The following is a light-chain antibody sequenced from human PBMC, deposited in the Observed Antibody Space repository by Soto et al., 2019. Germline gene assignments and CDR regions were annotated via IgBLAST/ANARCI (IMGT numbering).Light chain of an antibody. V-gene: IGKV3-20*01. CDR3: QQYGSSPYT. CDR1: QRVSSRF. CDR2: GAS. Sequence: EIVLTQSPGSLSLAPGERATLSCRASQRVSSRFLAWYQQKPGQAPRLLMYGASSRATGIPDRFSGTGSGTDFTLTISRLEPEDFAVYYCQQYGSSPYTFGLGTKLEIK. J-gene: IGKJ2*01.